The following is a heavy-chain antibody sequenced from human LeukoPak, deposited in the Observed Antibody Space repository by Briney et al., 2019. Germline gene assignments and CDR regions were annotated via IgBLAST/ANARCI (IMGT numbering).Heavy chain of an antibody. CDR3: ARLILGVRGVMYFDY. Sequence: GESLKISCKGSGYSFTSYWIGWVRQMPGKGLEWMGIIYPGDSDTRYSPSFQGQVTISADKSISTAYLQWSSLKASDTAMYYCARLILGVRGVMYFDYWGQGTLVTVSS. CDR1: GYSFTSYW. D-gene: IGHD3-10*01. CDR2: IYPGDSDT. J-gene: IGHJ4*02. V-gene: IGHV5-51*01.